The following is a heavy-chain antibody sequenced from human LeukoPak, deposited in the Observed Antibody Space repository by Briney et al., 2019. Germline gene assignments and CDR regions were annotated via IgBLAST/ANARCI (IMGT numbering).Heavy chain of an antibody. CDR1: GGSISNYY. CDR2: IYTSGST. Sequence: SETLSLTCTVSGGSISNYYWSWIRQPAGKGLEWIGHIYTSGSTNYNPSLKSRVTMSVDTSRNQLSLKLSSVTAADTAVYYCARDFAGYCSSTSCYRAENWFDPWGQGTLVTVSS. CDR3: ARDFAGYCSSTSCYRAENWFDP. J-gene: IGHJ5*02. V-gene: IGHV4-4*07. D-gene: IGHD2-2*01.